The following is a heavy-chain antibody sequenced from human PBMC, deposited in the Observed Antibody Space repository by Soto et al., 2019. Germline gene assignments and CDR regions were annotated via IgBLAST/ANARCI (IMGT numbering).Heavy chain of an antibody. V-gene: IGHV3-33*01. D-gene: IGHD4-17*01. CDR2: IWYDGSNK. J-gene: IGHJ6*03. Sequence: GGSLRLSCAASGFTFSSYGMHWVRQAPGKGLEWVAVIWYDGSNKYYADSVKGRFTISRDNSKNTLYLQMNSLRAEDTAVYYCARDQMTTVTTRYYYYYMDVWGKGTTVTVSS. CDR3: ARDQMTTVTTRYYYYYMDV. CDR1: GFTFSSYG.